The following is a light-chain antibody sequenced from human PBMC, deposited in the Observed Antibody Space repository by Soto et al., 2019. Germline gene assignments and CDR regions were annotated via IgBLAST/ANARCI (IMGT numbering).Light chain of an antibody. J-gene: IGKJ2*02. CDR2: GAS. CDR1: QSVSTY. CDR3: QQYTNWPRT. V-gene: IGKV3-15*01. Sequence: EIVMTQSPATLSVSPGERATLSCRASQSVSTYLAWYQQKPGQAPRVLISGASTRATGIPARFSGSGSGTEFTLTISSLQSEDFAVYYCQQYTNWPRTFGQGTKLEIK.